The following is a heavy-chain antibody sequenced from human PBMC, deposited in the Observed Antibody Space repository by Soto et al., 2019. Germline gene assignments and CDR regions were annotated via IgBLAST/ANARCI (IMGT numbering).Heavy chain of an antibody. CDR2: IKEDGSEK. D-gene: IGHD5-12*01. CDR1: GFTFSNYW. CDR3: ARGGVATIFGDS. V-gene: IGHV3-7*01. Sequence: LRLSCAASGFTFSNYWMTWVRQAPGKGLEWVANIKEDGSEKHYVDSVKGRFTISRDNAKNSLYLQMNSLRDEDTAVYYCARGGVATIFGDSWGQGTLVTVSS. J-gene: IGHJ4*02.